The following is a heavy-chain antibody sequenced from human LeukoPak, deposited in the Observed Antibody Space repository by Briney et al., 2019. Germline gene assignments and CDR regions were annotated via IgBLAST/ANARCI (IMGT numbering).Heavy chain of an antibody. V-gene: IGHV4-59*01. CDR2: IYYSGRT. D-gene: IGHD1-26*01. CDR1: GGSISSYY. CDR3: ARSKSGWELHQFDY. J-gene: IGHJ4*02. Sequence: SETLSLTCPVSGGSISSYYWSWIRPPPGKGLEWIGYIYYSGRTKYNPSLKSRVTMSVDTSKNQFSLKVSSVTATDTAVYYCARSKSGWELHQFDYWGQGTLVTASS.